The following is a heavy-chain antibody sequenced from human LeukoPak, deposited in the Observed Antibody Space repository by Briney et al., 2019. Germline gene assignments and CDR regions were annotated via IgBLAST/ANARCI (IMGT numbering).Heavy chain of an antibody. J-gene: IGHJ4*02. Sequence: SVKVSCKASGGTFSSYAISWVRQAPGQGLEWMGGIIPIFGTANYAQKFQGRVTITADEPTSTAYMELSSLRSEDTAVYYCARESLGSTMVRGVIIDYWGQGTLVTVSS. V-gene: IGHV1-69*13. CDR1: GGTFSSYA. D-gene: IGHD3-10*01. CDR2: IIPIFGTA. CDR3: ARESLGSTMVRGVIIDY.